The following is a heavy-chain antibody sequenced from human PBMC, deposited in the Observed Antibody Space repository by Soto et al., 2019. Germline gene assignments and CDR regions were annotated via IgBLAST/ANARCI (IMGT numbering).Heavy chain of an antibody. Sequence: QVQLQQSGPRLVKPSETLSLTCTVSSGPDRSHNWGWIRQPPGRGLEWIGYVYYTGVTAYNPSLRGRVTISADTPTNDISLTPNSVTAADTAVYYCVRQGIDYLHGLVDVWGQGTTVSVSS. CDR1: SGPDRSHN. CDR3: VRQGIDYLHGLVDV. J-gene: IGHJ6*02. CDR2: VYYTGVT. V-gene: IGHV4-59*08. D-gene: IGHD4-17*01.